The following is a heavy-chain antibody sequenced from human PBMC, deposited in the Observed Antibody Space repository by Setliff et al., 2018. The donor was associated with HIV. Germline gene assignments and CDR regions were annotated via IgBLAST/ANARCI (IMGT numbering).Heavy chain of an antibody. D-gene: IGHD5-12*01. CDR1: GYTFTNYY. CDR3: ARSAHDSETGY. CDR2: IYPGGARR. J-gene: IGHJ4*02. Sequence: ASVKVSCKASGYTFTNYYMHWVRQAPGQGLEWMGIIYPGGARRSYAQKFQGRVTMTWDTSTSTVYMELSSLRSEDTAFYYCARSAHDSETGYWGQGTLVTVYS. V-gene: IGHV1-46*01.